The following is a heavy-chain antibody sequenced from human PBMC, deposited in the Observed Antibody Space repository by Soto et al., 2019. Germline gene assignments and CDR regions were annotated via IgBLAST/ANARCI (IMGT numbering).Heavy chain of an antibody. D-gene: IGHD2-15*01. J-gene: IGHJ6*02. Sequence: ASVKVSCKASGGTFSSYAISWVRQAPGQGLEWMGGIIPIFGTANYAQKFQGRVTITADESTSTAYLELSSLRSEDRAVYYGARVHLRYCSGGSCSRGLGYYYGMDVWGQGTTVTVSS. CDR2: IIPIFGTA. CDR3: ARVHLRYCSGGSCSRGLGYYYGMDV. V-gene: IGHV1-69*13. CDR1: GGTFSSYA.